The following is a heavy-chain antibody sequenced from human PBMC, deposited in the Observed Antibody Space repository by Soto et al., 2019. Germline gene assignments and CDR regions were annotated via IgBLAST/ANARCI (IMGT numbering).Heavy chain of an antibody. Sequence: QVQLQESGPGLVKPSETLSLTCTVSGDSMTKYYWSWIRQPAGKGLEWIGRIYTSGSTNYNPSLKSRVTMSIDTSNNHVSLKLKSVTAADTAVYYCARTVGAAYYFDFWGQGDLVTVSS. D-gene: IGHD1-26*01. J-gene: IGHJ4*02. V-gene: IGHV4-4*07. CDR1: GDSMTKYY. CDR3: ARTVGAAYYFDF. CDR2: IYTSGST.